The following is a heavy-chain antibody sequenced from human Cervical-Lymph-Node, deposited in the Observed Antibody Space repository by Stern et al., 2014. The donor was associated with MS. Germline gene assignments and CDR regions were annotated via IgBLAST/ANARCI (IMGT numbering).Heavy chain of an antibody. D-gene: IGHD5-24*01. Sequence: VQLVQSGAEVKKPGESLRISCEVSGYKFTNNWIGWVRQMPGKGLEWMGIIYPGDSETRYSPSFQGQVTILVDKSNTTAYLQWSSLKASDTALIYCARRGHGYMGIDYWGQGTPVTVSS. J-gene: IGHJ4*02. CDR1: GYKFTNNW. V-gene: IGHV5-51*03. CDR2: IYPGDSET. CDR3: ARRGHGYMGIDY.